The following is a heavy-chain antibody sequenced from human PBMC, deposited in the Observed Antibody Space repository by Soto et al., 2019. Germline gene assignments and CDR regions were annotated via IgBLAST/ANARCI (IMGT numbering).Heavy chain of an antibody. CDR1: GGSISSGGYY. Sequence: PSETLTHTCTVSGGSISSGGYYWSWIRQHPEKGLEWIGYIYYSGSTYYNPSLKSRVTISVDTSKNQLSLKLSSVTAADTAVYYCSRAYGWGFMCVWSQGTTVTVSS. CDR3: SRAYGWGFMCV. CDR2: IYYSGST. J-gene: IGHJ6*02. V-gene: IGHV4-31*03. D-gene: IGHD3-10*01.